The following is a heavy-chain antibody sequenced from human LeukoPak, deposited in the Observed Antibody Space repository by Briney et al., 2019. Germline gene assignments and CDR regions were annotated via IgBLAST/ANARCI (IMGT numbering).Heavy chain of an antibody. V-gene: IGHV3-48*02. CDR3: ARNTGGTAYYDN. J-gene: IGHJ4*02. Sequence: GSLRLSCAASGFTFTSYDMNWVRQAPGKGLEWLSYIDTTTSDIHYADSVKGRFTISRDNAENSVFLQMNNLRDEDTAVYYCARNTGGTAYYDNWGQGTLVTVSS. CDR1: GFTFTSYD. D-gene: IGHD1-14*01. CDR2: IDTTTSDI.